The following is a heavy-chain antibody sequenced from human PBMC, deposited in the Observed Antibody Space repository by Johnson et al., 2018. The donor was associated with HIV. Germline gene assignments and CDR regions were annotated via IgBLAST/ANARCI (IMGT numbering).Heavy chain of an antibody. Sequence: EVQLVESGGDLVQPGGSLRLSCVGSGFTFSTTWMHWVRQAPGTGLVRVSRIHSDGRRASAAESEKGGFTISRDNPTNTLYLPMDSLGAEDTVVYYCERDSPPWGARGDIWGQGTMVTVSS. V-gene: IGHV3-74*01. CDR1: GFTFSTTW. D-gene: IGHD1-26*01. CDR2: IHSDGRRA. CDR3: ERDSPPWGARGDI. J-gene: IGHJ3*02.